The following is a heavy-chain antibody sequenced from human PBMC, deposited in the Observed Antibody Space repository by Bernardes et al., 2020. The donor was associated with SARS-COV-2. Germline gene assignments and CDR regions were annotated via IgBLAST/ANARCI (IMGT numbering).Heavy chain of an antibody. D-gene: IGHD6-19*01. CDR2: ILDDGSNK. CDR3: AKILSSAWFDLRVGYFEN. J-gene: IGHJ4*02. CDR1: GFTFSSHA. V-gene: IGHV3-30*18. Sequence: GGSLRPSCAASGFTFSSHAMHWVRQAPGKGLEWVTVILDDGSNKYYGDSVKGRFTVSRDNSKNTLYLHINSLRAEDTAMYYCAKILSSAWFDLRVGYFENWGQGTLVTVSS.